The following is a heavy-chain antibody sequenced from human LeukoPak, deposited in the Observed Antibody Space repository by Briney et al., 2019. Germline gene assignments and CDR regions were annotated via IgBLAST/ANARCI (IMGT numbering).Heavy chain of an antibody. CDR1: GYTFTSYG. Sequence: GASVKVSCKDSGYTFTSYGISWVRQAPGQGLEWMGWIRPYNGNTNYAQKLQGRVTMTTETSTTTAYMEVRSLRSEDTAIYYCARDVEMYYDSSAFGDYWGQGALVTVSS. V-gene: IGHV1-18*01. CDR3: ARDVEMYYDSSAFGDY. D-gene: IGHD3-22*01. J-gene: IGHJ4*02. CDR2: IRPYNGNT.